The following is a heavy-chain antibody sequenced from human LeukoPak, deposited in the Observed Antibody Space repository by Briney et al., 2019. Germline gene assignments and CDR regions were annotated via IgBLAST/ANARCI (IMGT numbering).Heavy chain of an antibody. D-gene: IGHD6-19*01. CDR3: ATGVRGYNSALDY. V-gene: IGHV3-21*01. CDR2: ISSSSSYI. J-gene: IGHJ4*02. CDR1: GFTFSSYS. Sequence: GGSLRLSCAASGFTFSSYSMNWVRQAPGKGMEWVSSISSSSSYIYYADSLKGRLTISRDNAKNSLYLQMNSLRAEDTAVYYCATGVRGYNSALDYWGQGTLVTVSP.